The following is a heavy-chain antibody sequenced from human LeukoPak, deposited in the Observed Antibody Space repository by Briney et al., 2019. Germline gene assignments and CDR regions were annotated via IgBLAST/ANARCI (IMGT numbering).Heavy chain of an antibody. CDR3: ARIRTTVGRGGWYYDL. J-gene: IGHJ2*01. V-gene: IGHV4-59*01. CDR1: GGSINNYY. Sequence: PSETLSLTCTVSGGSINNYYWSWIRQPPRKELEWVGYIYYSVSTNYNHSLKIRLTISVDTSKNQFSMKLSSVVSEDTAVYYCARIRTTVGRGGWYYDLWGRGTLVTVSS. CDR2: IYYSVST. D-gene: IGHD4-23*01.